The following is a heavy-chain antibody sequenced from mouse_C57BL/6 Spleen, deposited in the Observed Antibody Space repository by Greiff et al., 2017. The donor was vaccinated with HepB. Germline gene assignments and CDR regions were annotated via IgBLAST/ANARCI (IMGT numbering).Heavy chain of an antibody. Sequence: QVQLQQSGPGLVQPSQSLSITCPVSGFSLTSYGVHWVRQSPGKGLEWLVVIWSGGSTDYNAAFISRLSISKDNSKSQVFFKMNSLQADDTAIYYCARSLRYYAMDYWGQGTSVTVSS. V-gene: IGHV2-2*01. D-gene: IGHD1-1*01. CDR1: GFSLTSYG. CDR3: ARSLRYYAMDY. J-gene: IGHJ4*01. CDR2: IWSGGST.